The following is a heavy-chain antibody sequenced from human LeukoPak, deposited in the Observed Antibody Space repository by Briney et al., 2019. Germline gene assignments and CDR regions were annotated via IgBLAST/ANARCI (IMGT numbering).Heavy chain of an antibody. CDR1: GYTLPELS. D-gene: IGHD6-13*01. J-gene: IGHJ5*02. Sequence: ASVKVSCKVSGYTLPELSMHWVRQAPGKGLEWMGSFDPEDGETIYAQKFQGRVTMTTDTSTSTAYMDLRSLRSDDTAVYYCAKATVAAAEVYGGDNWFDPWGQGTLVTVSS. V-gene: IGHV1-24*01. CDR3: AKATVAAAEVYGGDNWFDP. CDR2: FDPEDGET.